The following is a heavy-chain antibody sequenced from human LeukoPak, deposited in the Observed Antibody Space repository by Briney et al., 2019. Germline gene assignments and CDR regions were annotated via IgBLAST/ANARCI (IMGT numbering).Heavy chain of an antibody. Sequence: GGSLRLSCAASGFTFSSYGMHWVRQAPGKGLEWVAVISYDGSNKYYADSVKGRFTISRDNAKNSLYLQMNSLRAEDTAVYYCARDRNIKYSSGYYGTDYWGQGTLVTVSS. V-gene: IGHV3-30*03. CDR2: ISYDGSNK. J-gene: IGHJ4*02. CDR3: ARDRNIKYSSGYYGTDY. CDR1: GFTFSSYG. D-gene: IGHD3-22*01.